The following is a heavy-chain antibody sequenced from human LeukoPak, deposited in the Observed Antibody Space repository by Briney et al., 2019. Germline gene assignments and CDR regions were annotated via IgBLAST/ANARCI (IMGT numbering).Heavy chain of an antibody. CDR2: ITPILGTA. V-gene: IGHV1-69*05. D-gene: IGHD3-10*02. Sequence: SVKVSCKASGGTFNNYAISWVRQAPGQGLEWLGGITPILGTANYAQKFQGRLTITTDESTSTAYMELSSLRSEDTAFYYCARNLMSGAYSFYYMDVWGKGTTVTVSS. CDR3: ARNLMSGAYSFYYMDV. J-gene: IGHJ6*03. CDR1: GGTFNNYA.